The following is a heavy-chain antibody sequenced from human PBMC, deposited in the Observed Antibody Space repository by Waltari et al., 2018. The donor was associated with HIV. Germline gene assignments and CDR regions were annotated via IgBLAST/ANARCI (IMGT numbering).Heavy chain of an antibody. CDR1: VGPITGSAFF. CDR3: AALRRVEIFGVGPQAGGLEI. V-gene: IGHV4-30-4*01. D-gene: IGHD3-3*01. Sequence: QVRPQQSGPGPVKVSQTLSLSCGVSVGPITGSAFFWTWSRQPPGQGRQYVGHIIYGGGTFFNPWTPYYAPPLKSRLSISASRSSSVLSLTLKSVTAADTGVYFCAALRRVEIFGVGPQAGGLEIWGQG. J-gene: IGHJ3*02. CDR2: IIYGGGT.